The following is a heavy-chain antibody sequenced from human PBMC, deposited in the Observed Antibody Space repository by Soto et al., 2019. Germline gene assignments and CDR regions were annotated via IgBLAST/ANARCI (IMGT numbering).Heavy chain of an antibody. CDR2: IYYRGST. Sequence: QVQLQESGPGLVKPSQTLSLTCTVSGGSISSGGYYWSWIRQHPGKGLEWIGYIYYRGSTYYNPSIKSRVTLSVDTSKNQFSLQLSSVTAADTAVYYCARDSSGWEGIGYWGQGTLVTVSS. V-gene: IGHV4-31*03. J-gene: IGHJ4*02. D-gene: IGHD3-22*01. CDR1: GGSISSGGYY. CDR3: ARDSSGWEGIGY.